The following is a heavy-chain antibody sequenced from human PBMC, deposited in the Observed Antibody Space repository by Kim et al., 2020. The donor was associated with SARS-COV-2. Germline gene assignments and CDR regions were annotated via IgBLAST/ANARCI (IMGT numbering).Heavy chain of an antibody. CDR2: IKQDASVI. CDR3: ARPYREGSFDI. Sequence: GGSLRLSCAASGFTFSSYWMSWVRQAPGKGLEWVASIKQDASVISYVDSVRGRFTISRDNAKNSLSLQMDSLRAEDTALYFCARPYREGSFDIWGQGTMVTVSS. CDR1: GFTFSSYW. J-gene: IGHJ3*02. V-gene: IGHV3-7*01.